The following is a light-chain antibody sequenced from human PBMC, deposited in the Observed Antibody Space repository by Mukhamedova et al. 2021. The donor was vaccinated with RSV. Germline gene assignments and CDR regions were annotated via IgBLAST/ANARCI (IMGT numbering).Light chain of an antibody. CDR3: QHSYGSPWT. Sequence: WYQRRVHGRAPNLLIYAASTLHTGVPSRFSGSGSGTDFSLTIAGLEPEAFATYYCQHSYGSPWTFGQGTRVEVK. V-gene: IGKV1-39*01. CDR2: AAS. J-gene: IGKJ1*01.